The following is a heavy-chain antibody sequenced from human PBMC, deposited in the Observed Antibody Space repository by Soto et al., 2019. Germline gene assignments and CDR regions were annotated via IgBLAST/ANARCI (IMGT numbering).Heavy chain of an antibody. CDR1: GFTFSDYQ. V-gene: IGHV3-48*03. CDR3: VRDRTYCSGSSCYPYYLDY. CDR2: IRSSGSTV. Sequence: PGGSLRLSCAASGFTFSDYQMNWVRQAPGKGLEWISYIRSSGSTVYYADSVRGRFTISRDNAKNSLYLQMNNLRAEDTAVYYCVRDRTYCSGSSCYPYYLDYWGQGTLVTVSS. J-gene: IGHJ4*02. D-gene: IGHD2-15*01.